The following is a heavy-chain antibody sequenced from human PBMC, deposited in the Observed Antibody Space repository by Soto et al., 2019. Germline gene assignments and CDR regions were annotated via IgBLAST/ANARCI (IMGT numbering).Heavy chain of an antibody. D-gene: IGHD6-19*01. CDR1: GFTFSSYW. Sequence: EVQLVASGGGLVQPGGSLRLSCAASGFTFSSYWMSWVRQAPGKGLEWVANIRQDGSDKYYVDSVKGRFTISRDNSKNSLYLQMNSLRAEDTAIYYCASPQQWLGQRGDFDYWGQGTLVTVSS. V-gene: IGHV3-7*05. J-gene: IGHJ4*02. CDR3: ASPQQWLGQRGDFDY. CDR2: IRQDGSDK.